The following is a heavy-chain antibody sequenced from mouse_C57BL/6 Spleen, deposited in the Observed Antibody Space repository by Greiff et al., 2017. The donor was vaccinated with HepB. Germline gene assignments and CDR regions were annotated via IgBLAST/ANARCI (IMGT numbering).Heavy chain of an antibody. V-gene: IGHV1-4*01. CDR3: ARSTTVVARYFDV. Sequence: QVQLQQSGAELARPGASVKMSCKASGYAFTSYTMHWVKQRPGQGLEWIGYINPSSGYTKYNQKFKDKATLTADKSSSTAYMQLSSLTSEDSAVYDCARSTTVVARYFDVWGTGTTVTVSS. CDR1: GYAFTSYT. D-gene: IGHD1-1*01. J-gene: IGHJ1*03. CDR2: INPSSGYT.